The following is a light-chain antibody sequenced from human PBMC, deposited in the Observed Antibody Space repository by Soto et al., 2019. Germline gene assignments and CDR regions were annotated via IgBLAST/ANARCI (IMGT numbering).Light chain of an antibody. Sequence: QAVLTQPPSASGTPGQRVTISCSGSSPNIGSNYVYWYQQLPGTAPKLLIYSNNQRPSWVPDRFSGSKSGTSASLAISGLRSEDEADYYCAAWDDSLSGYVFGTGTKLTVL. CDR3: AAWDDSLSGYV. CDR1: SPNIGSNY. V-gene: IGLV1-47*02. CDR2: SNN. J-gene: IGLJ1*01.